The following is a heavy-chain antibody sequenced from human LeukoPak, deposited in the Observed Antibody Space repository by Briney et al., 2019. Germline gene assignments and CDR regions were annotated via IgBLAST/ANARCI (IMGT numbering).Heavy chain of an antibody. CDR3: ARDSVGYSNVYYYYYYGMDV. Sequence: SETLSLTCTVSGDSISGYYWNWIRQPPGKGLEWIGYIYYSGSTNYNPSLKSRVTISVDTSKNRFSLRLSSVTAADTAVYYCARDSVGYSNVYYYYYYGMDVWGQGTTVTVSS. CDR2: IYYSGST. V-gene: IGHV4-59*01. CDR1: GDSISGYY. D-gene: IGHD4-11*01. J-gene: IGHJ6*02.